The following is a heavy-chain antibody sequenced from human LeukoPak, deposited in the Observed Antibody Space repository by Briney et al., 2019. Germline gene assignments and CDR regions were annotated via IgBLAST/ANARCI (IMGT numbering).Heavy chain of an antibody. D-gene: IGHD4-17*01. CDR3: ARGPSTTVTTRDYYMDV. CDR2: ISSSSSYI. CDR1: GFTFSSYW. J-gene: IGHJ6*03. V-gene: IGHV3-21*01. Sequence: GGSLRLSCAASGFTFSSYWMSWVRQAPGKGLEWVSPISSSSSYIYYADSVKGRFTISRDNAKNSLYLQMNSLRAEDTAVYYCARGPSTTVTTRDYYMDVWGKGTTVTVSS.